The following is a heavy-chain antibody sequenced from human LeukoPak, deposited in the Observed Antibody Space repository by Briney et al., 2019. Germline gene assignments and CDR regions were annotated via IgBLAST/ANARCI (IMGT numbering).Heavy chain of an antibody. CDR2: IHYGGAT. J-gene: IGHJ4*02. V-gene: IGHV4-39*01. Sequence: SETLSLTCTVSGGSFSSSTYYWGWIRQPPGKGLEWIGSIHYGGATYYNPSLKSRVTISVDASKNQFSLKLKSVTAADTAVYYCASLRLGELSPIGFWGQGTLVTVSS. CDR3: ASLRLGELSPIGF. CDR1: GGSFSSSTYY. D-gene: IGHD3-16*02.